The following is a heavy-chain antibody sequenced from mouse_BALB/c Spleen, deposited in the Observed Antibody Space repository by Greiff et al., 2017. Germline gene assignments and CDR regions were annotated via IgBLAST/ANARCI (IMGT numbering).Heavy chain of an antibody. Sequence: DVKLVESGPGLVKPSQSLSLTCTVTGYSITSDYAWNWIRQFPGNKLEWMGYISYSGSTSYNPSLKSRISITRDTSKNQFFLQLNSVTTEDTATYYCARWGGYYDYAMDYWGQGTSVTVSS. D-gene: IGHD2-3*01. CDR2: ISYSGST. V-gene: IGHV3-2*02. J-gene: IGHJ4*01. CDR1: GYSITSDYA. CDR3: ARWGGYYDYAMDY.